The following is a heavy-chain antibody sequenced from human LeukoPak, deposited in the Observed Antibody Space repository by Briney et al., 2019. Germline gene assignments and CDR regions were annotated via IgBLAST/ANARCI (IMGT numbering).Heavy chain of an antibody. J-gene: IGHJ4*02. Sequence: NPSETLSLTCTVSGGSISSYYWSWIRQPPGKGLEWIGYIYYSGSTNYNPSLKSRVTISVDTSKNQFSLKLSSVTAADTAVYYCARGGGYSSSWSYWGQGTLVTVSS. D-gene: IGHD6-13*01. V-gene: IGHV4-59*01. CDR3: ARGGGYSSSWSY. CDR1: GGSISSYY. CDR2: IYYSGST.